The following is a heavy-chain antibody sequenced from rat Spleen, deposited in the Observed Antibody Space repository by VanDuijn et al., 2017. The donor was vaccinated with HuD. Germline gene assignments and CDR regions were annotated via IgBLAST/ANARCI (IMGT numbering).Heavy chain of an antibody. D-gene: IGHD1-11*01. CDR2: ISSGGST. CDR1: GFSLTSYT. V-gene: IGHV2-6*01. CDR3: ARARGSSIDY. J-gene: IGHJ2*01. Sequence: QVQLKESGPGLVQPSQTLSLTCTVSGFSLTSYTVSWVRQPPGKGLEWIAAISSGGSTYYISALESRLSVSRDTAKTQVLLEMNSLQTEDTAMYFCARARGSSIDYWGQGVMVTVSS.